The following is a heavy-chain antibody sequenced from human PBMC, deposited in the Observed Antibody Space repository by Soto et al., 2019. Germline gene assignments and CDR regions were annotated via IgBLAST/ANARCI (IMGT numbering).Heavy chain of an antibody. D-gene: IGHD3-22*01. CDR2: ISGSGGST. CDR3: AKNYYDSSGYYIFDY. CDR1: GFTFSSYA. V-gene: IGHV3-23*01. Sequence: GGSLRLSCAASGFTFSSYAMSWVRQAPGKGLEWVSAISGSGGSTYYADSVKGRFTISRDNSKNTLYLQMNSLRAEDTAVYYCAKNYYDSSGYYIFDYWGQGTLVTVSS. J-gene: IGHJ4*02.